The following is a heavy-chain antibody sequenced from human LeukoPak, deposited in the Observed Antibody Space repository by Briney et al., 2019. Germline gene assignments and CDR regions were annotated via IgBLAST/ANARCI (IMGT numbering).Heavy chain of an antibody. J-gene: IGHJ3*02. CDR3: ARVVVSTTGRVFDI. CDR2: INHSGST. V-gene: IGHV4-34*01. D-gene: IGHD3-10*01. Sequence: SETLSLTCAVYGGSFGGFYWSWIRQPPGKGLKWIGEINHSGSTNYNPSLKSRVTISVDTSKNQFSLKLSSVTAADTAVYYCARVVVSTTGRVFDIWGQGTMVTVSS. CDR1: GGSFGGFY.